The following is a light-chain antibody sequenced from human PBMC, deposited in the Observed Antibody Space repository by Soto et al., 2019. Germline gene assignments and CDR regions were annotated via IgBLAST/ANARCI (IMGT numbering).Light chain of an antibody. CDR3: QQAFSAEWT. V-gene: IGKV1-5*03. CDR1: QTISSW. CDR2: KAS. J-gene: IGKJ1*01. Sequence: DIQMTQSPSTLSGSVGDRVTITCRASQTISSWLAWYQQKPGKAPKLLIYKASTLKSGVPSRFSGSGSGTEFTLTISSLQPDDFATYFCQQAFSAEWTFGQGTKV.